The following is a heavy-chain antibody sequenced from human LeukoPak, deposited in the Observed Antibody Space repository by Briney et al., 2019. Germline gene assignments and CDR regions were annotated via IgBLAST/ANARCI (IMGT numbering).Heavy chain of an antibody. Sequence: QPGGSLRLSCAASGFTVITNDMTWVRQAPGKGVEWVSVLYSDGNKKYADSVQGRFTISRDNSKNTLYLEINSLSPDDTAVYYCARGVEPLAANTLAYWGQGTLVTVSS. D-gene: IGHD1-14*01. CDR1: GFTVITND. V-gene: IGHV3-53*01. CDR3: ARGVEPLAANTLAY. J-gene: IGHJ4*02. CDR2: LYSDGNK.